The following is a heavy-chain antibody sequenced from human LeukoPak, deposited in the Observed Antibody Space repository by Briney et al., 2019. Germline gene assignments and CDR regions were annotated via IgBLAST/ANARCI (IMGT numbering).Heavy chain of an antibody. D-gene: IGHD3-9*01. CDR3: GKTDIFFNPIDS. J-gene: IGHJ4*02. CDR1: GGSISSYY. Sequence: SETLSLTCTVSGGSISSYYWSWIRQPPGKGLEWIGCIYDSGSTNYNPSLRSRVTMSVDTSKNQFSLKLSSVTAADTAMYYCGKTDIFFNPIDSWGPGSLVIVSS. CDR2: IYDSGST. V-gene: IGHV4-59*12.